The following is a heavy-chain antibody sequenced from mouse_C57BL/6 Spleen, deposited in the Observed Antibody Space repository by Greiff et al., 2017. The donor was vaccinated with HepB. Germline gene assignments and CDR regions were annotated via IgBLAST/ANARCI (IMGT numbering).Heavy chain of an antibody. J-gene: IGHJ1*03. CDR3: ARGWLLSYWYFDV. V-gene: IGHV5-16*01. CDR1: GFTFSDYY. D-gene: IGHD2-3*01. CDR2: INYDGSST. Sequence: EVQLVESEGGLVQPGSSMKLSCTASGFTFSDYYMAWVRQVPEKGLEWVANINYDGSSTYYLDSLKSRFIISRDNAKNILYLQMSSLKSEDTATYYCARGWLLSYWYFDVWGTGTTVTVSS.